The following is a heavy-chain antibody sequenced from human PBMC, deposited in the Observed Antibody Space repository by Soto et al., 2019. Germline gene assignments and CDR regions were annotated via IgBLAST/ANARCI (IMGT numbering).Heavy chain of an antibody. Sequence: GGSLRLSCAASGFTFSSYGMHWVRQAPGKGLEWVAVISYDGSNKYYADSVKGRFTISRDNSKNTLYLQMNSLRAEDTAVYYCAKDLFTIFGVVKYSGMDVWGQGTTVTVSS. V-gene: IGHV3-30*18. J-gene: IGHJ6*02. CDR3: AKDLFTIFGVVKYSGMDV. CDR1: GFTFSSYG. D-gene: IGHD3-3*01. CDR2: ISYDGSNK.